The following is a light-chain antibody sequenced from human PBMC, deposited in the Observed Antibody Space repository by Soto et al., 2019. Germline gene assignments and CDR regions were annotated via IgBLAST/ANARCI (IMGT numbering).Light chain of an antibody. CDR1: SSDIGVYNY. V-gene: IGLV2-8*01. CDR2: EVN. Sequence: QSVLTQPPSASGSPGQTVTISCTGTSSDIGVYNYVSWYQQHPGKAPKLIIYEVNKRPSGVPDRFSGSKSDNTASLTISGLQAEDDYDYHGSCYARSNPYVFGTGTKVTVL. CDR3: SCYARSNPYV. J-gene: IGLJ1*01.